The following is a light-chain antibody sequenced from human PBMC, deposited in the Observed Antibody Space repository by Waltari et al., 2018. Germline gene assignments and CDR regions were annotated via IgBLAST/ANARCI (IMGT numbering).Light chain of an antibody. CDR3: CSYAGSSFVV. CDR1: SSDVGGYNY. J-gene: IGLJ2*01. V-gene: IGLV2-11*01. CDR2: DVY. Sequence: QSALTQPRSVSGSPGQSVTISCPGSSSDVGGYNYVSWFQQHPVKAPKVRIYDVYNRPSGVPDRFSGSKSGNTASLIISGLQADDEADYYCCSYAGSSFVVFGGGTKLTVL.